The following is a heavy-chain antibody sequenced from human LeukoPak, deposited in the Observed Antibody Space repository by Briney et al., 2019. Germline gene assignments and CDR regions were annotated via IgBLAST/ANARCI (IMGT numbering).Heavy chain of an antibody. CDR2: IHYSGSS. Sequence: SETLSLTCTVSGGSISGYYWGWIRQPPGKGLDWIGYIHYSGSSKYSPSLKSRVAMSVDTSKNQFSLKLTSVIAADTAVYYCARYDNSGSALENWGQGTLVTVSS. CDR1: GGSISGYY. V-gene: IGHV4-59*01. D-gene: IGHD3-22*01. CDR3: ARYDNSGSALEN. J-gene: IGHJ4*02.